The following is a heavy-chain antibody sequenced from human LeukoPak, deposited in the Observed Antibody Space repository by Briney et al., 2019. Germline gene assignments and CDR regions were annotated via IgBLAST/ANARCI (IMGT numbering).Heavy chain of an antibody. CDR1: GYIFTSYW. CDR3: ARLSAVAGPYYFDY. V-gene: IGHV5-51*01. CDR2: IYPGDSDT. Sequence: VEALKISCKGSGYIFTSYWIGWVRQMPGKGLEWIGVIYPGDSDTIYSPSFQAPVPISADKSISTAYLQWSSLKASDTAMYYCARLSAVAGPYYFDYWGQGTLVTVSS. D-gene: IGHD6-19*01. J-gene: IGHJ4*02.